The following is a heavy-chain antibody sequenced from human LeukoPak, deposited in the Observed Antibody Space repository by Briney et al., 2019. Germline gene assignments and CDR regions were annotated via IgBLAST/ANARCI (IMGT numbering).Heavy chain of an antibody. CDR2: INWNGGST. Sequence: AGGSLRLSCAASGFSFDDSGMSWVRQAPGKGLEWVSGINWNGGSTGYVASVKGRFTVSRDNAKNSLYLQMNSLRAEDTALYYCARSTSGSYSVPYGYWGQGTLVTVSS. V-gene: IGHV3-20*04. J-gene: IGHJ4*02. CDR1: GFSFDDSG. CDR3: ARSTSGSYSVPYGY. D-gene: IGHD1-26*01.